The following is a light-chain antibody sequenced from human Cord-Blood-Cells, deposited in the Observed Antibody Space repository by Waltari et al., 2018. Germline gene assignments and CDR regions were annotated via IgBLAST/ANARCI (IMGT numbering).Light chain of an antibody. CDR2: GAS. J-gene: IGKJ3*01. CDR3: QQYGSSPFT. CDR1: QSVSSSY. V-gene: IGKV3-20*01. Sequence: DIVLTQSPGTLSLSPGERATLSCRASQSVSSSYLAWYQQKPGQAPRLLIYGASRRATSIPDRFSGSGSGTDFTLTISRLEPEDFAVYYCQQYGSSPFTFGPGTKVDIK.